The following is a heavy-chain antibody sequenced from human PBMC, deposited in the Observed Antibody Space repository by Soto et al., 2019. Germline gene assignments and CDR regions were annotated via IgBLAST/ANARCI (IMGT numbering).Heavy chain of an antibody. CDR2: ISSGGTTT. CDR1: GCSFSTHA. J-gene: IGHJ4*02. V-gene: IGHV3-23*01. Sequence: PGGTLRLSCTASGCSFSTHAMSWVRQAPGKGLEWVSSISSGGTTTFYAASVEGRSTVSRDKSKNTLYLQMPSLRADYTPLYYCAREVGSICSWLGRKFDSWAQGTQVRVSS. D-gene: IGHD6-13*01. CDR3: AREVGSICSWLGRKFDS.